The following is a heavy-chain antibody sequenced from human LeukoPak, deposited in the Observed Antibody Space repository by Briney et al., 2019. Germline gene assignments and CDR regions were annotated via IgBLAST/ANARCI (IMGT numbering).Heavy chain of an antibody. CDR2: IYYSGST. CDR1: GGSISSSSYY. CDR3: ARRGVSFLDY. D-gene: IGHD6-13*01. J-gene: IGHJ4*02. Sequence: PSETLSLTCTVSGGSISSSSYYWGWIRQPPGKGLEWIGSIYYSGSTYHNPSLKSRVTISVDTSKNQFSLKLSSVAAADTAVYYCARRGVSFLDYWGQGTLVTVSS. V-gene: IGHV4-39*01.